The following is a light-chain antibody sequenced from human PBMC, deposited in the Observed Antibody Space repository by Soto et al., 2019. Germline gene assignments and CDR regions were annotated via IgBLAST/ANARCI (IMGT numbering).Light chain of an antibody. Sequence: QSVLTQPASVSGSPGQSITISCTATSSDVGLYKYVSWYQQHPGKAPKLIIYDVTNRPSGVSSRFSGSKSGNTASLTISGLRPEDEADYYCMSPTTSVTWVFGGGTKVTVL. CDR3: MSPTTSVTWV. J-gene: IGLJ3*02. V-gene: IGLV2-14*03. CDR2: DVT. CDR1: SSDVGLYKY.